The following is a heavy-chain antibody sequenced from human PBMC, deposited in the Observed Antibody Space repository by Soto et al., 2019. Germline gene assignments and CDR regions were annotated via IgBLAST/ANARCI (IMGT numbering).Heavy chain of an antibody. Sequence: EVHLLESGGVLVQPGGSLRLSCAASGFTFSNYAMTWVRRAPGKGLEWVSSISASGGGTFYADSVKGRFIISRDSSKNTLYLQMNSLRVEDTAVYYCSKSRTATTSCDGSWGQGTLFTVSS. CDR1: GFTFSNYA. J-gene: IGHJ5*02. CDR3: SKSRTATTSCDGS. CDR2: ISASGGGT. V-gene: IGHV3-23*01. D-gene: IGHD2-15*01.